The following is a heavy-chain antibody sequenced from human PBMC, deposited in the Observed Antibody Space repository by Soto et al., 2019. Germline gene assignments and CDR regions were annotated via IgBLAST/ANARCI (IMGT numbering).Heavy chain of an antibody. D-gene: IGHD2-2*01. Sequence: QVPLVQSGAEVKKPGSSVKVSCKASGGTFSSYTISWVRQAPGQGLEWMGRIIPILGIANYAQKFQGRVTITADKSTSTAYMELSSLRSEDTAVYYCARADCSSTSCYSYYYGMDVWGQGTTVTVSS. CDR2: IIPILGIA. J-gene: IGHJ6*02. CDR1: GGTFSSYT. CDR3: ARADCSSTSCYSYYYGMDV. V-gene: IGHV1-69*02.